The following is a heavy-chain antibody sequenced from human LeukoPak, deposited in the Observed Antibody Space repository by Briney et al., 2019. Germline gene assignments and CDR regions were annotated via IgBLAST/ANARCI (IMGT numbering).Heavy chain of an antibody. CDR2: IYSGGST. CDR1: GFTVSSNY. Sequence: GGSLRLSCAASGFTVSSNYMSWVRQAPGKGLEWVSFIYSGGSTYYADSVKGRFTISRDNSKNTLYLQMNSLRAEDTAVFYCAKDRDDYVWGSYLGAFDIWGQGTMVTVSS. CDR3: AKDRDDYVWGSYLGAFDI. D-gene: IGHD3-16*01. V-gene: IGHV3-66*01. J-gene: IGHJ3*02.